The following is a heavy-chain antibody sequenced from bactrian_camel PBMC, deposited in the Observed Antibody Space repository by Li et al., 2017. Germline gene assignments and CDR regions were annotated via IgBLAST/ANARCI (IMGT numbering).Heavy chain of an antibody. Sequence: VQLVESGGDSVQAGGSLTLSCVASGYVYKDKCMAWFRQAPGKEREAVASIYTVDGSTYYADSVKGRFTISKDNAKNTLYLQMNSLKPEDTAMYYCAASGSLSWGNLQYWLLREVTYTYWGQGTQVTVS. D-gene: IGHD1*01. CDR2: IYTVDGST. CDR1: GYVYKDKC. CDR3: AASGSLSWGNLQYWLLREVTYTY. V-gene: IGHV3S54*01. J-gene: IGHJ4*01.